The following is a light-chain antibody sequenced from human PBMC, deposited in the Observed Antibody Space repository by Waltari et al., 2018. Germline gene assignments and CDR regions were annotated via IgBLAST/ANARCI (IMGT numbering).Light chain of an antibody. CDR2: KVS. V-gene: IGKV2-30*01. Sequence: DVVMTQSPLSLPVTLGQPASISCRSSQSLVYSDGNTYLNWFQQRPGQSPRRLIYKVSNRDSGVPDRFGGSGSGTDFTLEISRVEAEYVAVYYCMQGSHWPYTFGQGTKLEIK. CDR1: QSLVYSDGNTY. J-gene: IGKJ2*01. CDR3: MQGSHWPYT.